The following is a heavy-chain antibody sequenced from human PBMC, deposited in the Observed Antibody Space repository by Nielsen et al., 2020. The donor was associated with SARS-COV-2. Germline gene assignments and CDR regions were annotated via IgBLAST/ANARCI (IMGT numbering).Heavy chain of an antibody. D-gene: IGHD2-21*01. Sequence: GESLKISCVASGFTFSAYSMNWVRQAPGKGLEWVGRIKSKTDGGTTDYAAPVKGRFTISRDDSKNTLYLQMNSLKTEDTAVYYCTTVWSEEVYYYYGMDVWGQGTTVTVSS. CDR1: GFTFSAYS. J-gene: IGHJ6*02. V-gene: IGHV3-15*01. CDR2: IKSKTDGGTT. CDR3: TTVWSEEVYYYYGMDV.